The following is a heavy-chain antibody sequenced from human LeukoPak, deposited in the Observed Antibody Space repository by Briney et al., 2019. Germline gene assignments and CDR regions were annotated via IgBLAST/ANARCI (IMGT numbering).Heavy chain of an antibody. CDR3: AKDSLITMVRGVVVNYYGMDV. Sequence: GGSLRLSCAASGFTFSSYGMHWVRQAPGKGLEWVAVVSYDGSNKYYADSVKGRFTISRDNSRNTLYLQMNSLRAEDTAVYCCAKDSLITMVRGVVVNYYGMDVWGKGTTVTVSS. D-gene: IGHD3-10*01. V-gene: IGHV3-30*18. CDR1: GFTFSSYG. J-gene: IGHJ6*04. CDR2: VSYDGSNK.